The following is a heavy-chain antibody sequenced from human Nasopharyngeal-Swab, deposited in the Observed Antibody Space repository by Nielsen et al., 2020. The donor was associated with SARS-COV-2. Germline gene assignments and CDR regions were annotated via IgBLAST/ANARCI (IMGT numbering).Heavy chain of an antibody. Sequence: SETLSLICAVYGGSFSGYYWSWIRQPPGKGLEWIGEINHSGSTNYNPSLKSRVTISVDTSKNQFSLKLSSVTAADTAVYYCARDIAARGMDVWGKGTTVTVSS. V-gene: IGHV4-34*01. CDR3: ARDIAARGMDV. CDR1: GGSFSGYY. D-gene: IGHD6-6*01. CDR2: INHSGST. J-gene: IGHJ6*04.